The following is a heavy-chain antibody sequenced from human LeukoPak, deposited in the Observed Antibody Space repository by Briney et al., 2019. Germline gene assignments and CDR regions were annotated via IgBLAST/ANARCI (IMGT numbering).Heavy chain of an antibody. D-gene: IGHD3-10*01. CDR1: GFTFSSYS. V-gene: IGHV3-21*01. Sequence: GGSLRLSCAASGFTFSSYSMNWVRQAPGKGLEWVSSISSSSSYIYYADSVKGRFTISRDNAKNSLYLQMNSLRAEDTAVYYCARVSGLLWFGELLEDPSAFDYWGQGTLVTVSS. CDR3: ARVSGLLWFGELLEDPSAFDY. CDR2: ISSSSSYI. J-gene: IGHJ4*02.